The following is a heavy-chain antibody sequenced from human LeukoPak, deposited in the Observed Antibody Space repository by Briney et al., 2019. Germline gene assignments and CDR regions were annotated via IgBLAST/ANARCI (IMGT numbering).Heavy chain of an antibody. CDR1: GFTFSSYA. V-gene: IGHV3-30-3*01. Sequence: GRSLRLSCAASGFTFSSYAMHWVRQAPGKGLEWVAVISYDGSNKYYADSVKGRFTISRDNSKNTLYLQMNSLRAEDTAVYYCARDPHLLWFREPDFDYWGQGTLVTVSS. CDR3: ARDPHLLWFREPDFDY. D-gene: IGHD3-10*01. CDR2: ISYDGSNK. J-gene: IGHJ4*02.